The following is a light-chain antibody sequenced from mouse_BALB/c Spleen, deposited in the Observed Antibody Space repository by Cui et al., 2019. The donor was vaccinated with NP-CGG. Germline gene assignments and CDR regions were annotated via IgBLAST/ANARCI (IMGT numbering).Light chain of an antibody. CDR1: IGAVTTSNY. Sequence: QAVVTQESALTTSPGETVTLTCRSSIGAVTTSNYANWVQEKPDHLFTGLIGGTNNRVPGVPARFSGSLNGDKAALTITGAQTEDEAMYFCALWYSNHWVFGGGTKLTVL. CDR3: ALWYSNHWV. V-gene: IGLV1*01. J-gene: IGLJ1*01. CDR2: GTN.